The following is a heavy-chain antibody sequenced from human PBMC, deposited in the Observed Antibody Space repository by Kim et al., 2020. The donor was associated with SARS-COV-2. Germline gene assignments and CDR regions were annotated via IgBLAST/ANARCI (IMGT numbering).Heavy chain of an antibody. Sequence: YAAPVIGGFTISRDNSNNTLYLQMNSLKTEDTAVYYCTAAALLWCGELCNWGQGALVTVSS. J-gene: IGHJ4*02. V-gene: IGHV3-15*01. CDR3: TAAALLWCGELCN. D-gene: IGHD3-10*01.